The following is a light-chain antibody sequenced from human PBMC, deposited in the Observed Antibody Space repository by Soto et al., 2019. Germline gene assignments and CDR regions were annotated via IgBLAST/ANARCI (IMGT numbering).Light chain of an antibody. Sequence: DIQMTQSPSTLSASVGDRFTITCRASQRIQHYLAWWQQKHGKXPNXXIYDASILESGVPSRFSGSGSGTELTITISSLQPEDCETYYCQQLNSYLITFGQGTRLEIK. CDR3: QQLNSYLIT. CDR2: DAS. CDR1: QRIQHY. J-gene: IGKJ5*01. V-gene: IGKV1-5*01.